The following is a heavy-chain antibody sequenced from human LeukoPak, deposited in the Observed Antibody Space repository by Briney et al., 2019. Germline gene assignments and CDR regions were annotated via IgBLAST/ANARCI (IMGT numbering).Heavy chain of an antibody. CDR1: GGSISSSSYY. V-gene: IGHV4-39*01. CDR2: IYYSGST. J-gene: IGHJ4*02. Sequence: SSETLSLTCTVSGGSISSSSYYWGWIRQPPGKGLEWIGSIYYSGSTYYNPSLKGRVTISVDTSKNQFSLKLSSVTAADTAVYYCARQGAFNYWGQGTLVTVSS. D-gene: IGHD3-16*01. CDR3: ARQGAFNY.